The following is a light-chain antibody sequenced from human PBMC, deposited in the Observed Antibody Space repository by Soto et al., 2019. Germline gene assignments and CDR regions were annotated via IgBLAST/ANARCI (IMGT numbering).Light chain of an antibody. CDR1: NSDVGGYNY. CDR2: EVT. J-gene: IGLJ1*01. V-gene: IGLV2-8*01. Sequence: QSVLTQPPSASGSPGQSVTISCTGTNSDVGGYNYVSWYQQYPGKAPKLMIYEVTKRPSGVPDRFSGSKSGNMASLTVSGLQAEDEADYYCSSYARNNNYYVFGTGTKVTVL. CDR3: SSYARNNNYYV.